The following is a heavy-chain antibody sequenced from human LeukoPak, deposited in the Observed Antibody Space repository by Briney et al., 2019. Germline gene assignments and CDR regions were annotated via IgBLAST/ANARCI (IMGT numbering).Heavy chain of an antibody. V-gene: IGHV3-21*01. D-gene: IGHD2-21*01. CDR1: GFTLSSYS. CDR2: ISSSSSYI. CDR3: ARDSSYDYYGMDV. J-gene: IGHJ6*02. Sequence: GGSLRLSCAASGFTLSSYSMNWVRQAPGKGLEWVSSISSSSSYIYYADSVKGRFTISRDNAKNSLYLQMNSLRAEDTAVYYCARDSSYDYYGMDVWGQGTTVTVSS.